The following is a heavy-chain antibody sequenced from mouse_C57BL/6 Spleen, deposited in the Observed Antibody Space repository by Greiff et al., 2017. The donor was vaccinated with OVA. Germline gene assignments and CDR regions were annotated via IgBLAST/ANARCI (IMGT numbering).Heavy chain of an antibody. CDR1: GFTFNTYA. V-gene: IGHV10-3*01. CDR2: IRSKSSNYAT. J-gene: IGHJ3*01. Sequence: EVQLVESGGGLVQPKGSLKLSCAASGFTFNTYAMHWVRQAPGKGLEWVARIRSKSSNYATYYADSVKDRLTIARDYSQSMLYLQMNNLKTEDTAMYYCVRERVYDYDEWFAYWGQGTLVTVSA. CDR3: VRERVYDYDEWFAY. D-gene: IGHD2-4*01.